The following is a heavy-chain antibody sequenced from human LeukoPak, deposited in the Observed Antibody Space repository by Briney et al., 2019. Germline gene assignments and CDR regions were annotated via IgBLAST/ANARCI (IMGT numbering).Heavy chain of an antibody. CDR3: AREKWGYYYYYYMDV. V-gene: IGHV4-39*07. CDR2: IYYSGST. J-gene: IGHJ6*03. CDR1: GGSISSSSYY. Sequence: SETLSLTCTVSGGSISSSSYYWGWIRQPPGKGLEWIGSIYYSGSTYYNPSLKSRVTISVDTSKNQFSLKLSSVTAEDTAVYYCAREKWGYYYYYYMDVWGKGTTVTVSS. D-gene: IGHD1-26*01.